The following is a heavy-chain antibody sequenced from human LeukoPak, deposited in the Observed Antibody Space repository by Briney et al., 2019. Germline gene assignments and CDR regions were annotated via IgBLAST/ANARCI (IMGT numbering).Heavy chain of an antibody. CDR3: ARDKYGGPGGFFDY. Sequence: GGSLRLSCAASGFTFTSYALHWVRQAPGKGLEWVAVISYHGSTQYYADSVKGRFTISRDNSKNTLYLQMNSLRVEDTAVYYCARDKYGGPGGFFDYWGQGTLVTVSS. D-gene: IGHD4-23*01. J-gene: IGHJ4*02. V-gene: IGHV3-30-3*01. CDR1: GFTFTSYA. CDR2: ISYHGSTQ.